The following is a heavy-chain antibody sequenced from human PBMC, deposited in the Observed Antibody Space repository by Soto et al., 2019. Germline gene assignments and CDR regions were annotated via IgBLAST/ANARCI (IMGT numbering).Heavy chain of an antibody. Sequence: QVQLVQSGAEVKKPGASVKVSCKASGYTFTGYYMHWVRQAPGQGLEWMGWINPNSGGTNYAQKFQGRVTMTRDTSISTADMELSRLRSDDTAVYYCAREDIVVVPAANGNLYYGMDVWGQGTTVTVSS. D-gene: IGHD2-2*01. CDR2: INPNSGGT. J-gene: IGHJ6*02. V-gene: IGHV1-2*02. CDR1: GYTFTGYY. CDR3: AREDIVVVPAANGNLYYGMDV.